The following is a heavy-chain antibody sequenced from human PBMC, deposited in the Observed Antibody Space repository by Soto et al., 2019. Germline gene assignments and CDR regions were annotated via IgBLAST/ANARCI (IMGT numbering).Heavy chain of an antibody. CDR1: GYTFTSYD. V-gene: IGHV1-8*01. CDR3: ARRAETNGWNGFGADKYYFDF. D-gene: IGHD1-1*01. CDR2: MNPNTGNS. Sequence: ASVKVSCKASGYTFTSYDIYWVRRATGQGLEWMGWMNPNTGNSGYAQKFQGRVTMTSDTSISTAHMELSSLRSEDTAVYYCARRAETNGWNGFGADKYYFDFWGQGTLVTVSS. J-gene: IGHJ4*02.